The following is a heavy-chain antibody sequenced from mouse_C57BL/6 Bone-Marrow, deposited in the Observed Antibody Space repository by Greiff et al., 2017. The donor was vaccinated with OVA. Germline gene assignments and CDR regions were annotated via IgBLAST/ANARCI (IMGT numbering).Heavy chain of an antibody. CDR3: ARWYYGSRYFDV. V-gene: IGHV1-26*01. Sequence: VQLQQSGPELVKPGASVKISCKASGYTFTDYYMNWVKQSHGKSLEWIGDINPNNGGTSYNQKFKGKATVTVDKSSSTAYMELRSLTSEDSAVYYCARWYYGSRYFDVWGTGTTVTVSS. CDR1: GYTFTDYY. CDR2: INPNNGGT. D-gene: IGHD1-1*01. J-gene: IGHJ1*03.